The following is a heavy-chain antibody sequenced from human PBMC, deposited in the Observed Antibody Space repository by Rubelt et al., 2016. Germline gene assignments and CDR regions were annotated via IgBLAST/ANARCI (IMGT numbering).Heavy chain of an antibody. J-gene: IGHJ3*02. D-gene: IGHD3-16*02. Sequence: QLVESGGGLVQPGGSLRLSCSASGFTFSSCAMYWVRRAPGKGLEWVSNIGGSDGRTYYADSVKGRFTISRDNSKNTLYLQMNSLRVEDTAIYYCASARGGRYGDAFDMWGQGTVVTVSS. CDR3: ASARGGRYGDAFDM. CDR2: IGGSDGRT. CDR1: GFTFSSCA. V-gene: IGHV3-23*04.